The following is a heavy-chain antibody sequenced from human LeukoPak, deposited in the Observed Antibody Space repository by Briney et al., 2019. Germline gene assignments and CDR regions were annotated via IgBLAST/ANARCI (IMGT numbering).Heavy chain of an antibody. D-gene: IGHD4-17*01. V-gene: IGHV6-1*01. J-gene: IGHJ4*02. CDR3: ARALSPYDYGDLRFDY. Sequence: SQTLSLTCAISGDSVSSNSAAWNWIRQSPSRGLEWLGRTYYRSKWYNDYAVSVKSRITINPDTSKNQFSLKLSSVTAADTAVYYCARALSPYDYGDLRFDYWGQGTLVTVSS. CDR1: GDSVSSNSAA. CDR2: TYYRSKWYN.